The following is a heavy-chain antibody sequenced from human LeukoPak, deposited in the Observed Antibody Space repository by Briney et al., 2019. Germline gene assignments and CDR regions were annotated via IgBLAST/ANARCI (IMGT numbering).Heavy chain of an antibody. V-gene: IGHV3-7*05. CDR3: ARDGMGGVKAFDI. CDR2: IKPDGSEK. CDR1: GFIFRNYW. J-gene: IGHJ3*02. Sequence: GGSLRLSCAASGFIFRNYWMSWVRQAPGKGLEWVANIKPDGSEKYYVDSVKGRSTISRDNAKNSLYLQMNSLRAEDTAVYYCARDGMGGVKAFDIWGRGTMVTVSS. D-gene: IGHD1-26*01.